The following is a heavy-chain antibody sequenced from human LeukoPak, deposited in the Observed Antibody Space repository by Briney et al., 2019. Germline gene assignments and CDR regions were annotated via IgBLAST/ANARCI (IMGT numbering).Heavy chain of an antibody. J-gene: IGHJ4*02. CDR2: INSDGSST. D-gene: IGHD3-10*01. CDR3: AGQIWLGELFAHY. CDR1: GFTFSSYW. V-gene: IGHV3-74*01. Sequence: GGSLRLSCAAYGFTFSSYWMHWVRQAPGKGLVWVSRINSDGSSTDYADSVKGRFTISRDNAKNTLYLQMNSLRVEDTAVYYCAGQIWLGELFAHYWGQGTLVTVSS.